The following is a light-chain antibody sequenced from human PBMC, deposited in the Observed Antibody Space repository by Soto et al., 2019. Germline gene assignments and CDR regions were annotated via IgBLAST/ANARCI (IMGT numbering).Light chain of an antibody. V-gene: IGLV1-47*01. Sequence: QSVLTQPPSASGAPGQRVTISCSGSSSNVGSYYVYWYQQLPGGAPKVVIYRNDQRPSGVPDRFSGSKSGTSSSLDISGLRSEDEADYYCAVWDDSLSGPVFGGGTQLTVL. CDR3: AVWDDSLSGPV. J-gene: IGLJ2*01. CDR2: RND. CDR1: SSNVGSYY.